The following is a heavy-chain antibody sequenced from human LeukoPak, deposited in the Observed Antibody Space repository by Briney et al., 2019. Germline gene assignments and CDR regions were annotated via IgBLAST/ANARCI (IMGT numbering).Heavy chain of an antibody. V-gene: IGHV1-46*01. CDR2: INPSGGST. CDR1: GYTFASYY. D-gene: IGHD2-15*01. Sequence: ASVKVSCKASGYTFASYYMHWVRQAPGQGLEWMGIINPSGGSTSYAQKFQGRVTMTRDTSTSTVYMELSSLRSEDTAVYYCARGGDCSGGSCYYATDYYDSSEYYAFDIWGQGTMVTVSS. J-gene: IGHJ3*02. CDR3: ARGGDCSGGSCYYATDYYDSSEYYAFDI.